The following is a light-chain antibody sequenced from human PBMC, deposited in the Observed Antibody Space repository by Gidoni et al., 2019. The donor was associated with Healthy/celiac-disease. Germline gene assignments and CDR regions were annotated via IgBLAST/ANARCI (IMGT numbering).Light chain of an antibody. CDR1: SLRSYT. J-gene: IGLJ2*01. CDR3: NSRDSSGNHLVV. Sequence: SSELTQDPAVSVALGQTVRITCPGDSLRSYTSSWYPQKQGQAPLLVLYGKNNRPSGIPDRFPGSSSGNTAYLTITGAQAEDEADYYCNSRDSSGNHLVVFGGGTKLTVL. CDR2: GKN. V-gene: IGLV3-19*01.